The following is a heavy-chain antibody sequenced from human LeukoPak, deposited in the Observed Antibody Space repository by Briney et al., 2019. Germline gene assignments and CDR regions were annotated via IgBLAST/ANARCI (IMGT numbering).Heavy chain of an antibody. CDR1: GFTFSNYA. CDR2: VSYDGSNK. J-gene: IGHJ4*02. Sequence: GGSLRLSRAASGFTFSNYAMHWARQAPGKGLEWVAVVSYDGSNKYYADSVKGRFTISRDNSKNTLYLQMNSLRAEDAAIYYCATIGDRRTGELYRIDYWGQGTLVTVSS. V-gene: IGHV3-30-3*01. CDR3: ATIGDRRTGELYRIDY. D-gene: IGHD7-27*01.